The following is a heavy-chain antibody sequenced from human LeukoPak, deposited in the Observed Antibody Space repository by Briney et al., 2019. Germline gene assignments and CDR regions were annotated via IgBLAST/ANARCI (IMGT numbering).Heavy chain of an antibody. Sequence: GASVKVSCKASGGTFSSYAISWVRQAPGQGLEWRGGIIPIFGTANYAQKFQGRVTMTTDTSTSTAYMELRSLRSDDTAVYYCARDLFLAITMVRGVVDYWGQGTLVTVSS. CDR3: ARDLFLAITMVRGVVDY. J-gene: IGHJ4*02. D-gene: IGHD3-10*01. V-gene: IGHV1-69*05. CDR1: GGTFSSYA. CDR2: IIPIFGTA.